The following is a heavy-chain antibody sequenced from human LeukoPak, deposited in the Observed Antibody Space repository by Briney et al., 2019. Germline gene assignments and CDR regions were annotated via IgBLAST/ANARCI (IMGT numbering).Heavy chain of an antibody. CDR2: INPNSGGT. D-gene: IGHD2-2*01. J-gene: IGHJ6*03. CDR1: GYTFTGYY. Sequence: ASVKVSCKASGYTFTGYYMHWVRQAPGQGLEWMGWINPNSGGTNYAQKFQGRVTMTRDTSISTAYMELSSLRSEDTAVYYCARARYCSSTSCAMGYYYYMDVWGKGTTVTVSS. CDR3: ARARYCSSTSCAMGYYYYMDV. V-gene: IGHV1-2*02.